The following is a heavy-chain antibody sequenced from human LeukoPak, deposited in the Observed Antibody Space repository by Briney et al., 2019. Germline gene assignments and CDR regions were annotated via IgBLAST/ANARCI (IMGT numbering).Heavy chain of an antibody. D-gene: IGHD3-10*01. V-gene: IGHV3-23*01. CDR1: GFTFSSYA. J-gene: IGHJ5*02. Sequence: SGGSLRLSCAASGFTFSSYAMSWVRQAPGKGLEWVSAISGSGGSTYYADSVKGRFTISRDNSKNTLYLQMNSLRAEDTAVYYCARDLLPGPLYGSGRPFDPWGQGTLVTVSS. CDR2: ISGSGGST. CDR3: ARDLLPGPLYGSGRPFDP.